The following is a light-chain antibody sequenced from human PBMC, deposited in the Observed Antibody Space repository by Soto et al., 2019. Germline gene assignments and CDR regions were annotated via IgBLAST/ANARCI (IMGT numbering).Light chain of an antibody. CDR1: EDIITY. Sequence: VIWMTQSPSLLSASTGDRVTISCRVSEDIITYLAWYQQKPGKAPDLLIYAASTLQTGVPSRFSASGSGTDFTLTISRLQSEDFATYYCQQYYTFPPTFGGGTKVEIK. CDR3: QQYYTFPPT. J-gene: IGKJ4*01. V-gene: IGKV1D-8*01. CDR2: AAS.